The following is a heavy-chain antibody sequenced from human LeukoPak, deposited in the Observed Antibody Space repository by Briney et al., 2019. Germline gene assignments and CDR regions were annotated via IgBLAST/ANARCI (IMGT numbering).Heavy chain of an antibody. D-gene: IGHD6-13*01. CDR2: IYTSGST. CDR3: AAIHSSSWYDY. CDR1: GGSISSYY. J-gene: IGHJ4*02. V-gene: IGHV4-4*07. Sequence: SETLSLTCTVSGGSISSYYWSWIRQPAGKGLEWIGRIYTSGSTNYNPSLKSRVTMSVDTSKNQFSLKLSSVTAADTAVYHCAAIHSSSWYDYWGQGTLVTVSS.